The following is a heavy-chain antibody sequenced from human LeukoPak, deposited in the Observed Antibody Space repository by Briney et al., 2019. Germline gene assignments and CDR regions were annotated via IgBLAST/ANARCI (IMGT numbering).Heavy chain of an antibody. CDR2: INTNTGNP. CDR3: ARGDYETHGYQTR. D-gene: IGHD3-22*01. J-gene: IGHJ4*02. CDR1: GYIFTSYV. V-gene: IGHV7-4-1*02. Sequence: ASVKVSCKAPGYIFTSYVLHWVRQAPGQGLEWMGWINTNTGNPTYAQGFTGRFVFSLDTSVSTAYLQISSLKADDTAMYYCARGDYETHGYQTRWGQGTLVTVSS.